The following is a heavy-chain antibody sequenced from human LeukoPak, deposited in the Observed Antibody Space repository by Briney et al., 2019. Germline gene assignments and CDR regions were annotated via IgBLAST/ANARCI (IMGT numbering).Heavy chain of an antibody. J-gene: IGHJ5*02. V-gene: IGHV4-30-4*08. CDR1: GGSISSGDYY. CDR3: AGTSLGGAWFDP. Sequence: SETLSLTCTLAGGSISSGDYYWSWIRQPPGKGLEWIGYIYYNGSTYYNPSLKIRVTISVDTSKNQFSLKLSSVTAADTAVYYCAGTSLGGAWFDPWGQGTLVTVSS. CDR2: IYYNGST. D-gene: IGHD3-10*01.